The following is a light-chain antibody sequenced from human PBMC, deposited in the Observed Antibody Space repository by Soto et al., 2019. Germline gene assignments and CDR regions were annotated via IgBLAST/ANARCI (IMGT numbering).Light chain of an antibody. CDR2: EVS. Sequence: QSALTQPPSVSGPPGQSVTISCTGTSSDVGTYNRVSWYQQPPGTAPKLMIYEVSNRPSGVPDRFSGSKSGNTASLTISGLQAEDEADYYCSSYTSGSVVFGGGTKLTVL. CDR1: SSDVGTYNR. J-gene: IGLJ2*01. V-gene: IGLV2-18*02. CDR3: SSYTSGSVV.